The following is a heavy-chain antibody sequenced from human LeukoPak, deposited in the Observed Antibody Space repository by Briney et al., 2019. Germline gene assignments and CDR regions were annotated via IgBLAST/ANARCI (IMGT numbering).Heavy chain of an antibody. CDR3: ARVRSAGTAYYFDY. D-gene: IGHD6-13*01. Sequence: SETLSLTCTVSGGSISSSSYYWGWIRQPPGKGLEWIGYIYYSGSTNYNPSLKSRVTISVDTSKNQFSLKLSSVTAADTAVYYCARVRSAGTAYYFDYWGQGTLVTVSS. V-gene: IGHV4-61*05. CDR2: IYYSGST. J-gene: IGHJ4*02. CDR1: GGSISSSSYY.